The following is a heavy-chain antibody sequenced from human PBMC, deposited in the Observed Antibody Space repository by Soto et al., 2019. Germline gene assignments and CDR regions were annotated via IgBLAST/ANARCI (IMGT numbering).Heavy chain of an antibody. CDR1: GYTFTSYG. CDR2: ISAYNGNT. CDR3: ARTRLTIFGVVITPFDY. Sequence: QVQLVQSGAEVKKPGASVKVSCKASGYTFTSYGISWVRQAPGQGLEWMGWISAYNGNTNYAQKLQGRVTMTTDTSTSTAYMELRSLISDDTAVYYCARTRLTIFGVVITPFDYWGQGTLVTVSS. J-gene: IGHJ4*02. V-gene: IGHV1-18*01. D-gene: IGHD3-3*01.